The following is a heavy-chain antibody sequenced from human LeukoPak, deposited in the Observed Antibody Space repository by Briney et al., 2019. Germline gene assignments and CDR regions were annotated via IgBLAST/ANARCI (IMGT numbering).Heavy chain of an antibody. V-gene: IGHV4-59*01. CDR3: ARAVAGHQVGWFDP. Sequence: SETLSLTCTVSGGSLSSYYWSWIRQPPGKGLEWIGYIYYSGSTNYHPSLKSRVTISVDASKNQFSLKLSSVAAADTAVYYCARAVAGHQVGWFDPWGQGTLVTVSS. J-gene: IGHJ5*02. CDR1: GGSLSSYY. D-gene: IGHD6-19*01. CDR2: IYYSGST.